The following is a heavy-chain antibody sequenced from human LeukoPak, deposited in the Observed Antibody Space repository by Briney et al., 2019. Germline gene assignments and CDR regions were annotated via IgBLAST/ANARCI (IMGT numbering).Heavy chain of an antibody. Sequence: GGSLRLSCAASGFTFSSYWMSWVRQAPGKGLEWVANIKKDGSEKYYVDSVKGRFTISRDNAKNSLYLQMNSLRAEDTAVYYCARDRDSSSFDYWGQGTLVTVSS. CDR3: ARDRDSSSFDY. V-gene: IGHV3-7*01. D-gene: IGHD6-6*01. J-gene: IGHJ4*02. CDR2: IKKDGSEK. CDR1: GFTFSSYW.